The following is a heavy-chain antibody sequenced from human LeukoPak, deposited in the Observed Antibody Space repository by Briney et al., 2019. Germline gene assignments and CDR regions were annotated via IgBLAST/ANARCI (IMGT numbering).Heavy chain of an antibody. J-gene: IGHJ4*02. D-gene: IGHD6-19*01. CDR3: ARDSWGAVAGTLDY. Sequence: SVKVSCKASGGTFSSYAISWVRQAPGQGLEWMGGIIPILGTANYAQKFQGRVTITTDESTSTAYMELSSLRSEDTAVYYCARDSWGAVAGTLDYWGQGTLVTVSS. CDR1: GGTFSSYA. CDR2: IIPILGTA. V-gene: IGHV1-69*05.